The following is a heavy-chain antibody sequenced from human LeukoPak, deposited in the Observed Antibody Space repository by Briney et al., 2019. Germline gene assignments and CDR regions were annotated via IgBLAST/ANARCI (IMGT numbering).Heavy chain of an antibody. Sequence: ASVKVSCKASGYTFTSYYMHWVRQAPGQGLEWMGIINPSGGSTSYAQKFQGRVTMTRDTSTSTVYMELSSLRSEDTVVYYCARVRSVSVVVAAKNAFDIWGQGTMVTVSS. CDR1: GYTFTSYY. D-gene: IGHD2-15*01. CDR2: INPSGGST. J-gene: IGHJ3*02. V-gene: IGHV1-46*01. CDR3: ARVRSVSVVVAAKNAFDI.